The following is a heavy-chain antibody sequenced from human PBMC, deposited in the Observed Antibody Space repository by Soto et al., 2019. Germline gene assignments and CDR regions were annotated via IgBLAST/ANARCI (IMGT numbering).Heavy chain of an antibody. J-gene: IGHJ4*02. CDR2: ISTYNGNT. D-gene: IGHD6-19*01. V-gene: IGHV1-18*04. CDR3: AREEGISDWHAFDY. Sequence: GASAKPSSNESGDTFADYCSGCVRQDPGQGLEWMGWISTYNGNTIYAQKIQGRVTMTTDTSTSTAYVELRSLRSDDTAVYYCAREEGISDWHAFDYWGQGTLVTVS. CDR1: GDTFADYC.